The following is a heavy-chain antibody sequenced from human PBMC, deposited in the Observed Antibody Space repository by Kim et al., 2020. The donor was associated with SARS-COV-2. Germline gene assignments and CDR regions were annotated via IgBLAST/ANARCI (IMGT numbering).Heavy chain of an antibody. CDR3: AKGTGRWLQPSPLYGMDV. V-gene: IGHV3-23*01. Sequence: GRFNIPRDNSKNTLYLQMNSRRAEDTAVYYCAKGTGRWLQPSPLYGMDVWGQGTTVTVSS. D-gene: IGHD5-12*01. J-gene: IGHJ6*02.